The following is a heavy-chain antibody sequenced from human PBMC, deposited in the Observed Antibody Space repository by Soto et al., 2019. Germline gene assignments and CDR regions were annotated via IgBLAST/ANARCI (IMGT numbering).Heavy chain of an antibody. D-gene: IGHD3-10*01. CDR2: MNPNSGNT. CDR3: ATSSYYYGSGSYRWFDP. J-gene: IGHJ5*02. V-gene: IGHV1-8*01. CDR1: GYTFTSYD. Sequence: GASVKVSCKASGYTFTSYDINWVRQATGQGLEWMGWMNPNSGNTGYAQKFQGRVTMTRNTSISTAYMELSSLRSEDTAVYYCATSSYYYGSGSYRWFDPWGQGTLVTVSS.